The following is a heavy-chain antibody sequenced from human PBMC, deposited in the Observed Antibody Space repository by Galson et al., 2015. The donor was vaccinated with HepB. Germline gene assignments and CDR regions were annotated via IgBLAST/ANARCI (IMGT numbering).Heavy chain of an antibody. CDR3: ARVSRGYDHAIDY. Sequence: SLRLSCAASGFNFSTYGMHWVRQPPGKGLGWVAVIWFDGSKKYYGDSVKGRFTISRDNSKNTVYLQMNSLRDEDTGVYSCARVSRGYDHAIDYWGQGTLVTVSS. J-gene: IGHJ4*02. CDR1: GFNFSTYG. CDR2: IWFDGSKK. D-gene: IGHD5-12*01. V-gene: IGHV3-33*01.